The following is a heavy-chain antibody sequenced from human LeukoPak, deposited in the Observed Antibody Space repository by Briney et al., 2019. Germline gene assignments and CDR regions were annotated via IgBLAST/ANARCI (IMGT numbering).Heavy chain of an antibody. D-gene: IGHD6-6*01. V-gene: IGHV3-21*01. J-gene: IGHJ4*02. CDR2: ISSSSSYI. CDR3: ARGEWSSSPFDY. Sequence: PGGSLRLSCAASGFTFSSYSMNWVRQAPGKGLEWVSSISSSSSYIYYADSMKGRFTISRDNAKNSLYPQMNSLKAEDTAVYYCARGEWSSSPFDYWGQGTLVTVSS. CDR1: GFTFSSYS.